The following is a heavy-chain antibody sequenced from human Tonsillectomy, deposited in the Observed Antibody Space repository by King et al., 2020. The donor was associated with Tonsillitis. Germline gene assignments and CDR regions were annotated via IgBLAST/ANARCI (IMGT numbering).Heavy chain of an antibody. CDR2: ISAYNGNT. V-gene: IGHV1-18*01. CDR1: GYTFTSYG. J-gene: IGHJ4*02. Sequence: QLVQSGAEVKKPGASVKVSCKASGYTFTSYGISWVRQAPGHGLEWMGWISAYNGNTNYAQKLQGRVTMTTDKSTGTAYMELRSLRSDDTAVYYCARDRGSGCYVGQGYFDYWGQGTLVTVSS. CDR3: ARDRGSGCYVGQGYFDY. D-gene: IGHD6-19*01.